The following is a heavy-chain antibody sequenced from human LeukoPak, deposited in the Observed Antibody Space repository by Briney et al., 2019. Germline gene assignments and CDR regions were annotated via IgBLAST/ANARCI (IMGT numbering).Heavy chain of an antibody. CDR2: ISAYNWNT. CDR3: ARVEGLHDYGDYGY. D-gene: IGHD4-17*01. Sequence: GASVNVSCKASGYTFTRYGIIWVRQAPGQVLEGMGWISAYNWNTNYAQKPQARVTMTTDTSTSTAYMELRSLRSDDPAVYYCARVEGLHDYGDYGYWGQGTLVTVSS. V-gene: IGHV1-18*01. J-gene: IGHJ4*02. CDR1: GYTFTRYG.